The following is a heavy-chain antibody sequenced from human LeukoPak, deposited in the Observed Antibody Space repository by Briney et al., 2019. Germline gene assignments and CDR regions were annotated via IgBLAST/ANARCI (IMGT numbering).Heavy chain of an antibody. D-gene: IGHD3-3*01. J-gene: IGHJ6*02. V-gene: IGHV4-31*03. CDR1: GGSISSGGYH. CDR2: IYYSGST. CDR3: ARDLTIGYGMDV. Sequence: PSETLSLTCTVSGGSISSGGYHWSWIRQHPGKGLEWIGYIYYSGSTYYNPSLKSRVTISVDTSKNQFSLKLSSVTAADTAVYYCARDLTIGYGMDVWGQGTTVTVSS.